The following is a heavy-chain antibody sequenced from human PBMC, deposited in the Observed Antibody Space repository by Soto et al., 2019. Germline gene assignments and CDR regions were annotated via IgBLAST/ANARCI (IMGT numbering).Heavy chain of an antibody. D-gene: IGHD3-10*01. Sequence: PSETLSLTCAVSGGSITHYYWNWLRQPAAEGLEWIGRIFVSGITTYNPSLQSRVTMSLDTSKCQFSLKLAPVTAADTAIYFCARVSCYPPAGSLGGLFDPWGQGILVTVSS. CDR3: ARVSCYPPAGSLGGLFDP. J-gene: IGHJ5*02. V-gene: IGHV4-4*07. CDR2: IFVSGIT. CDR1: GGSITHYY.